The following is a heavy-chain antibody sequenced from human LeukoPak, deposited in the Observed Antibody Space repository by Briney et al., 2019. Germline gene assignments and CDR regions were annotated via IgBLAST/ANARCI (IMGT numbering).Heavy chain of an antibody. CDR1: GGSFSGYY. Sequence: SETLSLTCAVYGGSFSGYYWSWIRQPPGKGLEWIGEINHSGSTNYNPSLKSRVTISVDTSKNQSSLKLSSVTAADTAVYYCARGLDGDYGGVDYWGQGTLVTVSS. J-gene: IGHJ4*02. CDR2: INHSGST. CDR3: ARGLDGDYGGVDY. V-gene: IGHV4-34*01. D-gene: IGHD4-17*01.